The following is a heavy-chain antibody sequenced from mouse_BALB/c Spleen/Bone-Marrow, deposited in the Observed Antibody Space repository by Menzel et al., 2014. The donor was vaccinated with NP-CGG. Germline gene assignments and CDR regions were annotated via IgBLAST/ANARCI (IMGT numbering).Heavy chain of an antibody. CDR3: ARELSRAMDY. Sequence: EVKLMESGPELVKPGASVKVSCKASGYAFTRYNMYWVKQSHGKSLEGIGYIDPYSGGTNYNQKFKGKATLTVDKSSSTAYMHLNSLTSEDSAVYYCARELSRAMDYWGQGTSVTVSS. D-gene: IGHD2-12*01. J-gene: IGHJ4*01. CDR1: GYAFTRYN. CDR2: IDPYSGGT. V-gene: IGHV1S135*01.